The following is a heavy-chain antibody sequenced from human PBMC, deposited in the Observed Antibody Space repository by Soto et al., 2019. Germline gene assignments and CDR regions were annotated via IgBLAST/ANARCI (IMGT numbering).Heavy chain of an antibody. Sequence: GGSLRLSCAASGFTFSSYSMNWVRQAPGKGLEWVSSISSSSSYIYYADSVKGRFTISRDDAKNSLYLQMNSLRAEDTAVYYCARERPYYDFWSGPPSPLYYYYYMDVWGKGTTVTV. CDR1: GFTFSSYS. V-gene: IGHV3-21*01. CDR3: ARERPYYDFWSGPPSPLYYYYYMDV. CDR2: ISSSSSYI. J-gene: IGHJ6*03. D-gene: IGHD3-3*01.